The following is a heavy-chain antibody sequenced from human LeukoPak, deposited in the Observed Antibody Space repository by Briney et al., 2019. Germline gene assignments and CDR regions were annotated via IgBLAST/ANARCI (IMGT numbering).Heavy chain of an antibody. J-gene: IGHJ6*03. CDR1: GYTFTNYA. Sequence: ASVKVSCKASGYTFTNYAMHWVRQAPGQRLEWMGWSNAGNGNTKYSQEFQGRVTITRDTSASTAYMELRSLRSDDTAVYYCAREFHVDSSSGYYYYYYMDVWGKGTTVTVSS. CDR2: SNAGNGNT. D-gene: IGHD6-13*01. CDR3: AREFHVDSSSGYYYYYYMDV. V-gene: IGHV1-3*02.